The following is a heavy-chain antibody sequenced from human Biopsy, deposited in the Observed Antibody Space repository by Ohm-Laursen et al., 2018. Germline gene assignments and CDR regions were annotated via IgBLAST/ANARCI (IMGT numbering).Heavy chain of an antibody. CDR3: ARAKLEPVYYYYGMDV. J-gene: IGHJ6*02. CDR2: INTENGNA. Sequence: ASVKVSCKASGYTFTSYGISWVRQAPGQGLEWMGWINTENGNAIYAQNLQGRVTMTADTSTSTAYMEVTSLRSDDTAVYYCARAKLEPVYYYYGMDVWGQGTTVTVSS. V-gene: IGHV1-18*01. D-gene: IGHD1-1*01. CDR1: GYTFTSYG.